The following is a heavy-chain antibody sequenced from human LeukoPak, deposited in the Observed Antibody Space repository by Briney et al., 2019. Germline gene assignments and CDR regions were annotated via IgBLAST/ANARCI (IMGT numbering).Heavy chain of an antibody. J-gene: IGHJ4*02. CDR1: GFTFSSYD. CDR3: ARDGSGWSFDC. CDR2: ISYDGSNK. Sequence: GGSLRLYCAASGFTFSSYDMHWVRQAPGKGLEWVAVISYDGSNKYYADSVKGRFTISRDNSKNTLYLQMNSLRAEDTAVYYCARDGSGWSFDCWGQGTLVTVSS. V-gene: IGHV3-30*01. D-gene: IGHD6-19*01.